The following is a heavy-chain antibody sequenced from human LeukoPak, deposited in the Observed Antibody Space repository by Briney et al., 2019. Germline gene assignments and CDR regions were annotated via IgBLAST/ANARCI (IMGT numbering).Heavy chain of an antibody. J-gene: IGHJ4*02. CDR2: INPNSSGT. CDR3: APAPYGSGTFDY. CDR1: GYTFTGYY. D-gene: IGHD3-10*01. V-gene: IGHV1-2*02. Sequence: ASVKVSCKASGYTFTGYYMHWVRQAPGQGLGLMGWINPNSSGTNYAQKDQGRVPMTRDRSNSTAYMELSRLRSDDTAVYYCAPAPYGSGTFDYWGQGTLVTVSS.